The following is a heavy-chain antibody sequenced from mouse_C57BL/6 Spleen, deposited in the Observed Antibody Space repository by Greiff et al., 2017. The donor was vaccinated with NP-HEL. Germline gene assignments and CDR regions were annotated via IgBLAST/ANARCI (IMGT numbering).Heavy chain of an antibody. D-gene: IGHD2-3*01. Sequence: QVQLQQSGAELVKPGASVKLSCKASGYTFTSYWMHWVKQRPGQGLEWIGMIHPNSGSTNYNEKFKSKATLTVDKSSSTAYMQLSSLTSEDSAVYYCARYDDGYWYFDVWGTGTTVTVSS. CDR2: IHPNSGST. J-gene: IGHJ1*03. CDR1: GYTFTSYW. V-gene: IGHV1-64*01. CDR3: ARYDDGYWYFDV.